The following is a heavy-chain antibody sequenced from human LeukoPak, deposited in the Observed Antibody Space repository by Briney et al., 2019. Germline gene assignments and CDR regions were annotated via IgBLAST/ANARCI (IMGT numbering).Heavy chain of an antibody. CDR2: ISSSGSTI. CDR1: GFTFSSYE. V-gene: IGHV3-48*03. Sequence: GGSLRLSCAASGFTFSSYEMNWVRQAPGKGLEWVSYISSSGSTIYYADSVKGRFTISRDNAKNSLYLQMNSLRAEDTAVYYCARVKLVRGVRFDYWGQGALVTVSS. CDR3: ARVKLVRGVRFDY. J-gene: IGHJ4*02. D-gene: IGHD3-10*01.